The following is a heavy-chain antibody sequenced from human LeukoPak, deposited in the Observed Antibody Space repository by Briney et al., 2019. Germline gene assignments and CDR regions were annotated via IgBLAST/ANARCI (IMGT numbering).Heavy chain of an antibody. CDR1: GGSISSYY. D-gene: IGHD6-13*01. J-gene: IGHJ5*02. CDR2: IYYSGST. CDR3: ARVGQQLVLGSPDWFDP. V-gene: IGHV4-59*01. Sequence: PSETLSLTCTVSGGSISSYYWSWIRQPPGKGLEWIGYIYYSGSTNYNPSLKSRVTISVDTSKNQFSLKLSSVTAADTAVYYCARVGQQLVLGSPDWFDPWGQGTLVTVSS.